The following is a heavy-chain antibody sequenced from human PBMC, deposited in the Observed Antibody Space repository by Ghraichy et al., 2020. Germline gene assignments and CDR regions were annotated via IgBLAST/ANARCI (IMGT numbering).Heavy chain of an antibody. CDR2: IKSKSDGGTT. D-gene: IGHD6-19*01. CDR3: TTDRGIAVRPLFDL. J-gene: IGHJ4*02. V-gene: IGHV3-15*01. Sequence: GSLRLSCAASGFTFTNAWMGWVRQAPGKGLQWVGRIKSKSDGGTTDHAAPVKGRFTISRDDSKNILYLQMNSLKTEDTAVYYCTTDRGIAVRPLFDLWGQGTLVTVSS. CDR1: GFTFTNAW.